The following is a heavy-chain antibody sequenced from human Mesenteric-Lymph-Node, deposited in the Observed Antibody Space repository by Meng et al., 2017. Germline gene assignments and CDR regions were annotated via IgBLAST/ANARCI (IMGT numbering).Heavy chain of an antibody. CDR3: ARTTIDYGYYYGMDV. Sequence: GESLKISCAASGLTFSSYWMSWVRQAPGKGLEWVANIKQDGSEKYYVDSVKGRFTISRDNAKSTLYLQMNRLRAEDTAVYYCARTTIDYGYYYGMDVWGQGTTVTVSS. CDR1: GLTFSSYW. D-gene: IGHD1-1*01. V-gene: IGHV3-7*01. CDR2: IKQDGSEK. J-gene: IGHJ6*02.